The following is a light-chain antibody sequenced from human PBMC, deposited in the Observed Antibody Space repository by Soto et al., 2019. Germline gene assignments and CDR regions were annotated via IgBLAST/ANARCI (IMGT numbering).Light chain of an antibody. CDR2: LST. CDR1: RAVNTR. V-gene: IGKV3-11*01. Sequence: IELTQSQAPLSLSPAIRDTLTITARRAVNTRLSYHQHTPGEAPSLLYSLSTIQSAGIPARISGSGSEADFPLTISHVEPEDFAVYCCHQRQSWPRTFGQGTKVDIK. J-gene: IGKJ1*01. CDR3: HQRQSWPRT.